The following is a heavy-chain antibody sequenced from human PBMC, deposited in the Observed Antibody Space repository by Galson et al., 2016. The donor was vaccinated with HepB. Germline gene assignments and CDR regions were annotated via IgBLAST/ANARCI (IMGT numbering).Heavy chain of an antibody. CDR2: ISYDGGNK. J-gene: IGHJ4*02. V-gene: IGHV3-30*19. CDR1: GFTFNNYG. D-gene: IGHD1-1*01. Sequence: SLRLSCAASGFTFNNYGMHWVRQAPGKGLEWLAVISYDGGNKYYADSVKGRFTISKDNSKNILYLHMNSLRTEDTALYFCARRDDRRRDFDYWGQGTLVTVPS. CDR3: ARRDDRRRDFDY.